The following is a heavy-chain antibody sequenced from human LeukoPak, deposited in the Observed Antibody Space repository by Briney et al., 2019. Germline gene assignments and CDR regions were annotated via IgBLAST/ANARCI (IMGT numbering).Heavy chain of an antibody. V-gene: IGHV3-30-3*01. CDR1: GFTFSSFV. D-gene: IGHD1-14*01. CDR3: ATGAPGTSFDY. CDR2: MSYDGGNK. Sequence: GGSLRLSCAASGFTFSSFVMHWVRQAPGKGLEWVAVMSYDGGNKHYADSVRGRFTISSDNSENTLYLQMNSLRAGDTAVYFCATGAPGTSFDYWGQGTLVTVSS. J-gene: IGHJ4*02.